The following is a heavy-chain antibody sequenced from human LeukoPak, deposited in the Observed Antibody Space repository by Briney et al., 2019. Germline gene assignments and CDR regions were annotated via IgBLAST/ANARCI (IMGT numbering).Heavy chain of an antibody. J-gene: IGHJ5*02. D-gene: IGHD6-13*01. CDR1: GFIFSDYY. CDR2: ISNNGRTI. V-gene: IGHV3-11*01. CDR3: ARAAGWLDP. Sequence: GGSLRLSCAASGFIFSDYYMSWIRQAPGKGLEWISYISNNGRTIHYADSVKGRFIISRDNTKKSLYLQMNSLRVEDTAVYYCARAAGWLDPWGRGTLVTVSS.